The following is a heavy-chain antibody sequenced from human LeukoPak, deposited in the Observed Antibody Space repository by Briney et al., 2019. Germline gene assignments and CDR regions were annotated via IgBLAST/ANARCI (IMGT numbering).Heavy chain of an antibody. V-gene: IGHV3-23*01. D-gene: IGHD3-10*01. Sequence: GGSLRLSCAASGFTFSSYAMSWVRQAPGKGLEWVSAISGSGGSTYYADTVKGRFTISRDNSKNTLYLQMNSLRAEDTAVYYCARSQKDPYYFDYWGQGTLVTVSS. CDR3: ARSQKDPYYFDY. CDR2: ISGSGGST. CDR1: GFTFSSYA. J-gene: IGHJ4*02.